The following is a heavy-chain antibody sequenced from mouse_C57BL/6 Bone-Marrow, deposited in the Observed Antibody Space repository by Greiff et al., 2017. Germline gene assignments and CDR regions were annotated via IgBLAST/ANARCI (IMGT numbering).Heavy chain of an antibody. CDR3: TRATTAQFAY. V-gene: IGHV1-15*01. J-gene: IGHJ3*01. D-gene: IGHD1-2*01. CDR2: VDPETGGT. Sequence: VQLQQSGAELVRPGPSVTLSCNASGYTFTDYEMHWVKQTPVHGLEWLGAVDPETGGTAYNHKFQGKDILTADKSSSTAYMDLRSVTSEDSAVYYCTRATTAQFAYWGQGTLVTVSA. CDR1: GYTFTDYE.